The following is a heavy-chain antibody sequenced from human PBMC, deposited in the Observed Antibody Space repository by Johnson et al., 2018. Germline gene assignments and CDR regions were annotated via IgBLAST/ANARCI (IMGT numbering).Heavy chain of an antibody. J-gene: IGHJ6*02. CDR2: ISYDGSNK. V-gene: IGHV3-30*03. CDR3: ARDPWQNGRMDV. CDR1: GFTLSSYG. Sequence: QVQLVESGGGVVQPGRSLRLSCAASGFTLSSYGMPWVRPAPGKGLEWVAVISYDGSNKYYADSVKGRFTISRDNSTNPLYLQMHSLRAEETAVYYCARDPWQNGRMDVWGQGTTVTVSS. D-gene: IGHD2-8*01.